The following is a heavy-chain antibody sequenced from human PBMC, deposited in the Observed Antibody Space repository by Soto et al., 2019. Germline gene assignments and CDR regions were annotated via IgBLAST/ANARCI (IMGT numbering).Heavy chain of an antibody. CDR1: GAPISSGDYY. V-gene: IGHV4-30-4*01. CDR3: ARVGYGVDELYY. J-gene: IGHJ4*02. Sequence: QVKLQESGPGLVKPSQTLSLTCTVSGAPISSGDYYWSWVRQAPGKGLEWVGYIYYSGSTYYNPSLKRRLDIPLDVSKNLFSLRVTSVTASHTAVYFCARVGYGVDELYYWGPGMLVTVSS. CDR2: IYYSGST. D-gene: IGHD4-17*01.